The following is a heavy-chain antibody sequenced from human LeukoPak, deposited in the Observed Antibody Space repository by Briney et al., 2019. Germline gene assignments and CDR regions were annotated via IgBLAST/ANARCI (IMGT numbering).Heavy chain of an antibody. D-gene: IGHD3-10*01. CDR1: GFTFSSYS. CDR2: ISSSSSTR. V-gene: IGHV3-48*01. Sequence: GGSLRLSCAASGFTFSSYSMNWVRQAPGKGLEWVSHISSSSSTRYYADSVKGRFTLSRDNAKNSLYLQMNSLRAEDTAVYYCARAGFTFSDYFGSFFDYWGQGTLVTVSS. CDR3: ARAGFTFSDYFGSFFDY. J-gene: IGHJ4*02.